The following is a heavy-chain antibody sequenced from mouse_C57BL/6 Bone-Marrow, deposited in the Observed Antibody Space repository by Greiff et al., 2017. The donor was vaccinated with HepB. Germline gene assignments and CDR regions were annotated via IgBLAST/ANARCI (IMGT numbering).Heavy chain of an antibody. V-gene: IGHV5-15*01. D-gene: IGHD1-1*01. CDR3: AREDYYGSSSFAY. CDR1: GFTFSDYG. Sequence: EVQGVESGGGLVQPGGSLKLSCAASGFTFSDYGMAWVRQAPRKGPEWVAFISNLAYSIYYADTVTGRFTISRENAKNTLYLEMSSLRSEDTAMYYCAREDYYGSSSFAYWGQGTLVTVSA. CDR2: ISNLAYSI. J-gene: IGHJ3*01.